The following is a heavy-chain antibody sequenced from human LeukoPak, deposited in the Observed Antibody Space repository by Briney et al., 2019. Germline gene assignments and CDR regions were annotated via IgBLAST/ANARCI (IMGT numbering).Heavy chain of an antibody. V-gene: IGHV3-48*03. CDR3: ASGPGDYYDSSGYRLDY. J-gene: IGHJ4*02. CDR1: EFTFSSYE. D-gene: IGHD3-22*01. CDR2: ISSSGSTI. Sequence: GGSLRLSCAASEFTFSSYEMNWVRQAPGKGLEWVSYISSSGSTIYYADSVKGRFTISRDNAKNSLYLQMNSLRAEDTAVYYCASGPGDYYDSSGYRLDYWGQGTLVTVSS.